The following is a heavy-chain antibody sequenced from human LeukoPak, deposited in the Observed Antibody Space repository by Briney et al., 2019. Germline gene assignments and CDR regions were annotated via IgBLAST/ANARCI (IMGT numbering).Heavy chain of an antibody. D-gene: IGHD5-18*01. J-gene: IGHJ4*02. CDR1: GFTFSNYG. Sequence: GMSLRLSCAASGFTFSNYGMHWVRQAPGKGLEWVALIWYDGGNKYYADSVKGRFTISRDYSKKTLYLQMNSLRAEDTAVYYCATDLSYGSLGHWGQGTLVTVSS. CDR3: ATDLSYGSLGH. V-gene: IGHV3-33*01. CDR2: IWYDGGNK.